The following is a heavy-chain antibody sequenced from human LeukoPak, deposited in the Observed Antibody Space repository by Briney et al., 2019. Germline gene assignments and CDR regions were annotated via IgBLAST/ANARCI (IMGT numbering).Heavy chain of an antibody. D-gene: IGHD6-19*01. V-gene: IGHV4-59*12. CDR1: GGSISSYY. CDR2: IYYSGST. Sequence: SETLSLTCTVSGGSISSYYWSWIRQPPGKGLEWIGYIYYSGSTNYNPSLKSRVTISVDTSKNQFSLKLSSVTAADTAVYYCARAGRLAYYFDYWGQGTLVTVSS. CDR3: ARAGRLAYYFDY. J-gene: IGHJ4*02.